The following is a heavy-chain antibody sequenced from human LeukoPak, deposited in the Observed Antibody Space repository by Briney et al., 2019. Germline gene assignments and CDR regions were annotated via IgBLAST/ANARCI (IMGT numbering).Heavy chain of an antibody. CDR3: ARAEYSSGWYGGLETAFDI. Sequence: ASVKVSCKASGGTFSSYAISWVRQAPGQGLEWMGGIIPIFGTANYAQKFQGRVTITADESTSTAYMELSSLRSEDTAVYYCARAEYSSGWYGGLETAFDIWGQGTMVTVSS. J-gene: IGHJ3*02. D-gene: IGHD6-19*01. CDR2: IIPIFGTA. V-gene: IGHV1-69*13. CDR1: GGTFSSYA.